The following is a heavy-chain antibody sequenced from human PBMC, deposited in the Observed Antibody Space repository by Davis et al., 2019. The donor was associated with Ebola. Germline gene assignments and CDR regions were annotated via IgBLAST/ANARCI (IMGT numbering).Heavy chain of an antibody. J-gene: IGHJ4*02. D-gene: IGHD7-27*01. CDR1: GGSITSYY. CDR3: VRGRTWGIPDY. V-gene: IGHV4-59*12. CDR2: IYYSGST. Sequence: SETLSLTCTLSGGSITSYYWSCIRQPPGKGLEWIGYIYYSGSTNYNPSLKSRVTISVDTSKNQFSLNLSSVTAADTAIYDCVRGRTWGIPDYWGQGTLVTVSS.